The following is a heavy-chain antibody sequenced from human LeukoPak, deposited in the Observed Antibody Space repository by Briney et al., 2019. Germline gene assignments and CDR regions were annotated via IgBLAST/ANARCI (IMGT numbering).Heavy chain of an antibody. Sequence: ASVNVSCKASGYTFTCYYMHWVRQAPGQGLEWMGWINPNSGGTNYAQKFQGRVTMTRDTSISTAYMELSRLRSDDTAVYYCARVDGDYDGNYYYYYGMDVWGQGTTVTVSS. CDR3: ARVDGDYDGNYYYYYGMDV. CDR1: GYTFTCYY. J-gene: IGHJ6*02. D-gene: IGHD4-23*01. CDR2: INPNSGGT. V-gene: IGHV1-2*02.